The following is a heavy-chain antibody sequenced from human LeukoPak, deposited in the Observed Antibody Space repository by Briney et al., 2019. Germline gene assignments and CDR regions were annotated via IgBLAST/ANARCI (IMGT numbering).Heavy chain of an antibody. CDR1: GGSISSSSYY. V-gene: IGHV4-39*07. CDR3: ARAFSSRIAGWSFDY. D-gene: IGHD6-13*01. J-gene: IGHJ4*02. Sequence: SETLSLTCTVSGGSISSSSYYWGWIRQPPGKGLEWIGSIYYSGSTYYNPSLKSRVTISVDRSKNQFSLKLSSVTAADTAVYYCARAFSSRIAGWSFDYWGQGTLVTVSS. CDR2: IYYSGST.